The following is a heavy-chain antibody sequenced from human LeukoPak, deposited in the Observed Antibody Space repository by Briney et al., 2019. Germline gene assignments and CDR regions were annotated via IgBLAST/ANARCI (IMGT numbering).Heavy chain of an antibody. CDR1: GASISSSSYD. D-gene: IGHD4-17*01. J-gene: IGHJ4*02. Sequence: SETLSLTCTVSGASISSSSYDWGWLRPPPGKGLEWGVSIYYSGSTYYHPSLKSRLTISVDTSKNHFSLKLSSATAADTAVYYCQTHQDYGDYEDYGGQGSLVTVSS. V-gene: IGHV4-39*02. CDR2: IYYSGST. CDR3: QTHQDYGDYEDY.